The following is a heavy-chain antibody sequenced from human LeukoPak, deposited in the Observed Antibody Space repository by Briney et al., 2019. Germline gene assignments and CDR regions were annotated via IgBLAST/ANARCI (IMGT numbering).Heavy chain of an antibody. V-gene: IGHV4-59*01. CDR1: GGSISSYY. Sequence: PSETLSLTCTVSGGSISSYYWSWIRQPPGKGLEWIGYIYYSGSTNYNPSLKSRVTLSVDTSKNQFSLKVSSVTAADTAVYYCATRSTGVAATFDCWGQGALVTVSS. D-gene: IGHD2-15*01. CDR2: IYYSGST. J-gene: IGHJ4*02. CDR3: ATRSTGVAATFDC.